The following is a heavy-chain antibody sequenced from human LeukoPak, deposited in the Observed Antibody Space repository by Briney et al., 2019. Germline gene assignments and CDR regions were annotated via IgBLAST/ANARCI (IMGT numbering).Heavy chain of an antibody. CDR2: ISGSGGST. Sequence: PGGSLRLSCAASGFTFSSYAMSWVRQAPGKGLEWVSAISGSGGSTYYADSVKGRFTISRDNSKNTLYLQMNSLRAEDTAVYYCAKDGWARVGATRYYFDYWGQGTLVTVSS. J-gene: IGHJ4*02. V-gene: IGHV3-23*01. CDR3: AKDGWARVGATRYYFDY. CDR1: GFTFSSYA. D-gene: IGHD1-26*01.